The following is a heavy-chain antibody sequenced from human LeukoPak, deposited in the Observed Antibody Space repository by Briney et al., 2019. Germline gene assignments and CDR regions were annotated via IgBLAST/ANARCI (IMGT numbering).Heavy chain of an antibody. CDR2: TYYRSKWYN. CDR1: GDSVSSNSAA. D-gene: IGHD3-10*01. CDR3: ARDSNQKTMVRGVIIDY. V-gene: IGHV6-1*01. Sequence: SQTLSLTCAISGDSVSSNSAAWNWIRQSPSRGLEWLGRTYYRSKWYNDYAVSVKSRITINPDTSKNQFSLQLNSVTPEDTAVYYCARDSNQKTMVRGVIIDYWGQGTLVTVSS. J-gene: IGHJ4*02.